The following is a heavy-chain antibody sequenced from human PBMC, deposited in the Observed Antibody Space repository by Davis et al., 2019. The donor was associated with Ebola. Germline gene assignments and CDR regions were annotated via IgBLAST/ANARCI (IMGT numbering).Heavy chain of an antibody. Sequence: MPSETLSLTCAVYGGSFSGYYWSWIRQPPGKGLEWIGEINHSGSTNYNPSLKSRVTISVDTSKNQFSLKLSSVTAADTAVYYCARHLNSGYDLNWCDPWGQGTLVTVSS. D-gene: IGHD5-12*01. CDR2: INHSGST. CDR1: GGSFSGYY. J-gene: IGHJ5*02. CDR3: ARHLNSGYDLNWCDP. V-gene: IGHV4-34*01.